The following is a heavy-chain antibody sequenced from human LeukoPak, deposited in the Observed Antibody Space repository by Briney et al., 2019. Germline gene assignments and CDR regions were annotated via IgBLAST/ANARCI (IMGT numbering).Heavy chain of an antibody. CDR3: AKVGSDSYGSLFDY. J-gene: IGHJ4*02. V-gene: IGHV3-30*18. Sequence: GGSLRLSCAASGFTFSNAWMSWVRQAPGKGLEWVAVISYDGSNKYYADSVKGRFTISRDNSKNTLYLQMNSLRAEDTAVYYCAKVGSDSYGSLFDYWGQGTLVTVSS. CDR2: ISYDGSNK. D-gene: IGHD5-18*01. CDR1: GFTFSNAW.